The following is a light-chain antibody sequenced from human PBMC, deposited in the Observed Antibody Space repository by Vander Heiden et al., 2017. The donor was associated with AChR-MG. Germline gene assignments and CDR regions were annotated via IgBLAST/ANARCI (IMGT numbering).Light chain of an antibody. CDR2: QDS. V-gene: IGLV3-1*01. CDR3: QAWDSSTVV. J-gene: IGLJ2*01. Sequence: YELTQPPSVSVSPGQTASITCAGDELGDKYACWYQQKPGQSPVLVIYQDSKRPSGIPERFSGSNSGNTATLTISGTQAMDEADYYCQAWDSSTVVFGGGTKLTVL. CDR1: ELGDKY.